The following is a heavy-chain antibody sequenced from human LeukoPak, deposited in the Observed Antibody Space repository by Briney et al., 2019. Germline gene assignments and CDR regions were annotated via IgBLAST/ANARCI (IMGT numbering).Heavy chain of an antibody. D-gene: IGHD3-10*01. CDR1: GGSISSYS. Sequence: SETLSLTCTVSGGSISSYSWSWIRQPPGKGLEWIGYIYYSGSTYYNPSLKSRVTISVDRSKNQFSLKLSSVTAADTAVYYCARVTMVRGASSYYYYYYMDVWGKGTTVTVSS. CDR3: ARVTMVRGASSYYYYYYMDV. CDR2: IYYSGST. J-gene: IGHJ6*03. V-gene: IGHV4-59*12.